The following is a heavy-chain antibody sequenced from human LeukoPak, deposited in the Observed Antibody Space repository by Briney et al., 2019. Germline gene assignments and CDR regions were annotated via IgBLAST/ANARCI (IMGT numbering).Heavy chain of an antibody. CDR1: GYSFTNYW. V-gene: IGHV5-51*01. J-gene: IGHJ4*02. D-gene: IGHD2-15*01. CDR3: ARQDVRYCSGGSCYFGY. CDR2: IYPGDSDT. Sequence: GESLKISCKGSGYSFTNYWIGWVRQMPGKGLEWMGIIYPGDSDTRYSPSFQGQVTISADKSISTAYLQWSSLKASDTAMYYCARQDVRYCSGGSCYFGYWGQGTLVTVSS.